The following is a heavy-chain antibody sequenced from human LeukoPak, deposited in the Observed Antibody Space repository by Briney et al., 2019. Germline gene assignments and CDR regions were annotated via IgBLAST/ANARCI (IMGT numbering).Heavy chain of an antibody. CDR3: AASKALTGNFFDY. V-gene: IGHV1-2*06. J-gene: IGHJ4*02. CDR1: GYTFTGYY. D-gene: IGHD6-19*01. CDR2: INPKSGGT. Sequence: ASVKVSCKTSGYTFTGYYMHWVRQAPGQGLEWMGRINPKSGGTDYAQKFQGRVTMTRDTSISTAYMELSRLRSDDTAVYYCAASKALTGNFFDYWGQGTLVTVSS.